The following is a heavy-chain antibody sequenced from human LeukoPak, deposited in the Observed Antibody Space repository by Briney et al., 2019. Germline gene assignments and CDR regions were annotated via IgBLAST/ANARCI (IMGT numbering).Heavy chain of an antibody. CDR1: GFNFIDYS. Sequence: PGGSLRLSCAASGFNFIDYSMNWVRQAPGKGLEWISDIGISSGNTKYADSVKGRFTISRDKARNSLYLQMNSLRVEDTAMYYCARDHRYAFDNWGHGTLVTVSS. D-gene: IGHD5-12*01. CDR2: IGISSGNT. J-gene: IGHJ4*01. CDR3: ARDHRYAFDN. V-gene: IGHV3-48*01.